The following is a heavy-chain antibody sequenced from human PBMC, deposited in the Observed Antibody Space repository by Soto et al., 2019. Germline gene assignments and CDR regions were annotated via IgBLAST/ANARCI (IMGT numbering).Heavy chain of an antibody. J-gene: IGHJ4*02. V-gene: IGHV4-34*01. Sequence: PSETLSLTCAVYGGSFSGYYWSWIRQPPGKGLEWIGEINHSGSTNYNPSLKSRVTISVDTSKNQFSLKLSSVTAADTAVYYCARGLYYYDSNPLDYWGQGTLVTVSS. CDR1: GGSFSGYY. D-gene: IGHD3-22*01. CDR3: ARGLYYYDSNPLDY. CDR2: INHSGST.